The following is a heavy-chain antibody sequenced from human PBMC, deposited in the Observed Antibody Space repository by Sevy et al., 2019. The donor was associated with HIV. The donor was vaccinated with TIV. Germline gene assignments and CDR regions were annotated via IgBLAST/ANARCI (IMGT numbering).Heavy chain of an antibody. J-gene: IGHJ5*02. CDR2: ISYAGSYK. Sequence: GGSLRLSCAASGFTFSSYAMHWVRQAPGKGLEWVAVISYAGSYKYYADSVKGRFTISRDNSKNTLYLQMNSLRAEDTAVYYCARDRVVVVPAATRGWSDPWGQGTLVTVSS. V-gene: IGHV3-30*04. D-gene: IGHD2-2*01. CDR3: ARDRVVVVPAATRGWSDP. CDR1: GFTFSSYA.